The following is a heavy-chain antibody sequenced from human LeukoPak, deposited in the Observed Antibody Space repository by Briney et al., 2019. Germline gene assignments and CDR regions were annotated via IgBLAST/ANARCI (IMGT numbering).Heavy chain of an antibody. CDR2: VSDDGSKK. CDR3: AKASTVVTPTFEY. Sequence: GGSLRLSCAASGFTFSSYGMHWVRQAPGNGLEWVAAVSDDGSKKYYPDSVKGRFTISRDNSKNTLYLQMNSLTAEDTAVYYCAKASTVVTPTFEYWGQGTLVTVSS. D-gene: IGHD4-23*01. CDR1: GFTFSSYG. J-gene: IGHJ4*02. V-gene: IGHV3-30*18.